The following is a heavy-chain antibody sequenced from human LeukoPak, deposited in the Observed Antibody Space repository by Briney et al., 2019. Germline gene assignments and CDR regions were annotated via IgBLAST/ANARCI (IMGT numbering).Heavy chain of an antibody. D-gene: IGHD4-17*01. J-gene: IGHJ3*02. Sequence: PSETLSLTCTVSGGSNTSGSYYWSWIRQPAGKGLEWIGRIYTSGSTNYNPSLKSRLTISVDTSKNQFSLKLSSVTAADTAVYYCARDGHYGDYLDAFDIWGQGTMVTVSS. CDR1: GGSNTSGSYY. CDR3: ARDGHYGDYLDAFDI. CDR2: IYTSGST. V-gene: IGHV4-61*02.